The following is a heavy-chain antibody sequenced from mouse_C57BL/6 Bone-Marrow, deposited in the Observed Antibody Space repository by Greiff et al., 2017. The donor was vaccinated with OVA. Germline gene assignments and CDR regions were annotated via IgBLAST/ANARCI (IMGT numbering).Heavy chain of an antibody. Sequence: QVQLQQSGAELARPGASVKLSCKASGYTFTSYGISWVKQRTGQGLEWIGEIYPRSGNTYYNEKFKGKATLTADKSSSTAYMELRSLTSEDSSVYFCARRDHYYASGSFDDWGQGTTLTVSS. V-gene: IGHV1-81*01. CDR3: ARRDHYYASGSFDD. CDR1: GYTFTSYG. D-gene: IGHD1-1*01. CDR2: IYPRSGNT. J-gene: IGHJ2*01.